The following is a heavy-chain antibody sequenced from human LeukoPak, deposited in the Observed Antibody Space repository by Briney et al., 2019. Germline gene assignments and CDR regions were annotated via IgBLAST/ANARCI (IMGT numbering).Heavy chain of an antibody. J-gene: IGHJ4*02. CDR2: IKQDGSEK. CDR1: GFTFSSYW. CDR3: AKVTWGSGLNDY. V-gene: IGHV3-7*03. D-gene: IGHD6-19*01. Sequence: GGSLRLSCAASGFTFSSYWMSWVRQAPGKGLEWVANIKQDGSEKYYVDSVKGRFTISRDNAKNSLYLQMDSLTAEDTAVYYCAKVTWGSGLNDYWGQGTLVTVPS.